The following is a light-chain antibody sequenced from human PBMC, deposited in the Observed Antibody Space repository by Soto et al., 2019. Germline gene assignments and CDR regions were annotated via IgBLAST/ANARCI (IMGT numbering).Light chain of an antibody. J-gene: IGLJ1*01. CDR2: EVS. Sequence: QSVLTQPASVSGSPGQSITISCTGTSSDVGGYNFVSWYQQHPGEAPKHMIYEVSNRPSGVSSRFSGSKSGNTASLTISGLQAEDEADYYCSSYTSSSTRVFGTGTKVTVL. V-gene: IGLV2-14*01. CDR3: SSYTSSSTRV. CDR1: SSDVGGYNF.